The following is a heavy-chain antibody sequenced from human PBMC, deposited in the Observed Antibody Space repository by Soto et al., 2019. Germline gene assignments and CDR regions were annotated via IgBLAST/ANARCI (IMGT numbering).Heavy chain of an antibody. CDR3: AKAVGYSSPHDAFDI. CDR2: ISGGGGST. CDR1: GFTFSSYA. V-gene: IGHV3-23*01. J-gene: IGHJ3*02. D-gene: IGHD6-13*01. Sequence: GGSLRLSCAASGFTFSSYAMHWVRQAPGKGLEWVSAISGGGGSTYYADSVKGRFTISRDNSKNTLYLQMNSLRAEDTAVYYCAKAVGYSSPHDAFDIWGQGTMVTVSS.